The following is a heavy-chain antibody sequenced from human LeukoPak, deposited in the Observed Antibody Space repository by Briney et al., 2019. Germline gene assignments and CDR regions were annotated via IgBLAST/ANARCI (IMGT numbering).Heavy chain of an antibody. Sequence: GRSLRLSCAASGFTFSSYAMHWGRQAPGKGLEWVAVISYDGSNKYYADSVKGRFTISRDNSKNTLYLQMNSLRAEDTAVYYCARGHIVVVPAAVDYWGQGTLVTVSS. V-gene: IGHV3-30-3*01. D-gene: IGHD2-2*01. CDR3: ARGHIVVVPAAVDY. CDR2: ISYDGSNK. CDR1: GFTFSSYA. J-gene: IGHJ4*02.